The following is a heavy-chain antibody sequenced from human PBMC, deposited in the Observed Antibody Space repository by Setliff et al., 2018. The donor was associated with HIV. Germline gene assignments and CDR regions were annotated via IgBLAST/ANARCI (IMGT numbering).Heavy chain of an antibody. J-gene: IGHJ6*02. CDR1: DSGTYY. Sequence: PSETLSLTCTVSDSGTYYWSWIRQPAGKGLEWIGRIYTSGSTNYNPSLKSRVTISVDTSKNQFSLKLSSGTAADTAVYYCAREDYYYYGMDVWGQGTTVTSP. CDR3: AREDYYYYGMDV. CDR2: IYTSGST. V-gene: IGHV4-61*02.